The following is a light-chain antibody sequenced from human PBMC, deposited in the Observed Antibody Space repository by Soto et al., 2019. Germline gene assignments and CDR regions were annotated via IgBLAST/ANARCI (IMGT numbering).Light chain of an antibody. V-gene: IGKV4-1*01. CDR3: QQYNNWPGT. Sequence: DIVMTQSPDSLAVSLGERATINCKSSQSVLYRSNNKNHLAWYQQKPGQAPRLLIQRASTRATGIPTRFSGSGSGTEFTLTISSLQSEDFAVYFCQQYNNWPGTFGQGTKVDIK. CDR2: RAS. CDR1: QSVLYRSNNKNH. J-gene: IGKJ1*01.